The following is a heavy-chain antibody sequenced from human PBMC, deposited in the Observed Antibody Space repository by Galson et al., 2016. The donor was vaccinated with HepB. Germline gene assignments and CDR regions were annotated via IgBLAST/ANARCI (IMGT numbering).Heavy chain of an antibody. Sequence: QSGAEVKKPGESLRISCKGSGYSFTSYWITWVRQMPGKGLEWMGTIDPSDSYTNYSPSFQGHVTISADKSISTAYLQWSSLKASDTARYYCARRSGVAATDYYYDCMDVWGKGTTVTV. CDR2: IDPSDSYT. J-gene: IGHJ6*03. CDR1: GYSFTSYW. D-gene: IGHD2-15*01. V-gene: IGHV5-10-1*01. CDR3: ARRSGVAATDYYYDCMDV.